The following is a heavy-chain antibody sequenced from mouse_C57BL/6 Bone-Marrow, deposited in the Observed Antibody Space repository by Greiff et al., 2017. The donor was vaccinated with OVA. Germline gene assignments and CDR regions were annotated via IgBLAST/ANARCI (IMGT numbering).Heavy chain of an antibody. V-gene: IGHV1-50*01. D-gene: IGHD2-10*01. Sequence: VQLQQPGAELVKPGASVKLSCKASGYTFTSYWMQWVKQRPGQGLEWIGEIDPSDSYTNYNQKFKGKATLTVDTSSSTAYMQLCGLTSEDSAVYSCAREGLLLDYWGQGTTLTVSS. CDR2: IDPSDSYT. CDR3: AREGLLLDY. CDR1: GYTFTSYW. J-gene: IGHJ2*01.